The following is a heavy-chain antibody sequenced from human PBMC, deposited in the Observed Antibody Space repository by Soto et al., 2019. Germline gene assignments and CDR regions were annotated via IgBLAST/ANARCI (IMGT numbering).Heavy chain of an antibody. CDR2: INSDGSST. CDR1: GFTFSSYW. D-gene: IGHD5-12*01. CDR3: ASMDIVATIVDY. V-gene: IGHV3-74*01. J-gene: IGHJ4*02. Sequence: EVQLVESGGGLVQPGGSLRLSCAASGFTFSSYWMHWVRQAAGKGLVWVSRINSDGSSTSYADSVKGRFTISRDNAKNTLYLQMNSLRAEDTAVYYCASMDIVATIVDYWGQGTLVTVSS.